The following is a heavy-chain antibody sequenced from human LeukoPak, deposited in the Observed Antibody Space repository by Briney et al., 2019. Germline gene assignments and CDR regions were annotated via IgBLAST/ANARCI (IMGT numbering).Heavy chain of an antibody. CDR2: ISSYTGNT. J-gene: IGHJ4*02. CDR3: ARTLYCSTSSCDVGDY. V-gene: IGHV1-18*01. D-gene: IGHD2-2*01. Sequence: GASVKVSCKASGYTLTSYGISWVRQAPGQGLEWMGWISSYTGNTNYAQKFQGRVIMTTNISTSTVIMELRSLRSDDTALYYCARTLYCSTSSCDVGDYWGQGTLVTVSS. CDR1: GYTLTSYG.